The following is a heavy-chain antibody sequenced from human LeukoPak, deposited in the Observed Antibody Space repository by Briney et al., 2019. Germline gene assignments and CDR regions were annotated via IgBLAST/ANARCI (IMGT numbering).Heavy chain of an antibody. V-gene: IGHV3-7*03. CDR1: GFTFSNYW. Sequence: PGESLRLSCAASGFTFSNYWMSWVRQTPGKGLEWVANIKEDGSDKYYVDSLKGRFTISRDNAKNSLYLQMNSLRAEDTAVYYCAKDRTRQAYWGQGTLVTVSS. D-gene: IGHD3-3*01. CDR3: AKDRTRQAY. CDR2: IKEDGSDK. J-gene: IGHJ4*02.